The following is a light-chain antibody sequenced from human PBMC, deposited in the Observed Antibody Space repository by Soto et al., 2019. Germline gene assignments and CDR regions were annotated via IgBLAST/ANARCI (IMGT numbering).Light chain of an antibody. J-gene: IGKJ4*01. V-gene: IGKV3-20*01. CDR1: QSVTSSY. Sequence: EIVLTQSPGTLSLSPGERATLSCRASQSVTSSYLAWYQQKPGQAPRLLIYGASSRATGIPDRFSGSGSGTDLTLTISRLEPEDFAVYSCQQYSSSPLTFGGGTKVEIK. CDR3: QQYSSSPLT. CDR2: GAS.